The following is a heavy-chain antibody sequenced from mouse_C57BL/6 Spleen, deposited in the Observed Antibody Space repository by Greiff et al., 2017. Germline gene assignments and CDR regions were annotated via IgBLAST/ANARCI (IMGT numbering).Heavy chain of an antibody. CDR2: LDPEDGDT. V-gene: IGHV14-1*01. J-gene: IGHJ2*01. D-gene: IGHD2-3*01. CDR1: GFNIKDYY. CDR3: TTRSSYDGYCFDY. Sequence: EVQLQQSGAELVRPGASVKLSCTASGFNIKDYYMHWVQQRPEQGLEWIGRLDPEDGDTESAPKFPGQATMTADTSSNTAYLQLSSLTSEDTAVYYCTTRSSYDGYCFDYWGQGTTLTVSS.